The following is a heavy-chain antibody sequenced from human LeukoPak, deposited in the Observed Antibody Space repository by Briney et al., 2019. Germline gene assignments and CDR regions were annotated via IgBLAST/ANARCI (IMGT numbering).Heavy chain of an antibody. V-gene: IGHV4-59*01. CDR2: IYYSGST. Sequence: PSETLSLTCTASGGSISSYYWSWIRQSPGKGLEWIGYIYYSGSTNYNPSLKSRVTISVDTSKNQFSLKLSSVTAADTAVYYCAGAQDTFGGVIALDYWGQGTLVTVSS. D-gene: IGHD3-16*02. CDR3: AGAQDTFGGVIALDY. CDR1: GGSISSYY. J-gene: IGHJ4*02.